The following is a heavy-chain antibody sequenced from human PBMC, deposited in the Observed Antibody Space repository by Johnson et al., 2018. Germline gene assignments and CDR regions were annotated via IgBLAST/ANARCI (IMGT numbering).Heavy chain of an antibody. CDR3: ARGIDYYYDSSGYDWLDI. CDR1: GGSISSYY. V-gene: IGHV4-59*01. Sequence: QVQLQESGPGLVKXSETLSLXCTVSGGSISSYYWSWTRQPPGKGLEWCGYIYYSGSTNYNTTLKSRVPLSGDTSKNQFPLKLSAVPAADTAVYYCARGIDYYYDSSGYDWLDIWGQWTMVTVSS. CDR2: IYYSGST. D-gene: IGHD3-22*01. J-gene: IGHJ3*02.